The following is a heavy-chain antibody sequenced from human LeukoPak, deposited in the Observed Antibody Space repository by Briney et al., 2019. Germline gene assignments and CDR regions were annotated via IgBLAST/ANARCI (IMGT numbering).Heavy chain of an antibody. V-gene: IGHV4-59*01. D-gene: IGHD6-13*01. CDR1: GGSISSYY. Sequence: SETLSLTCTVSGGSISSYYWSWIRQPPGKGLEWIGYIYYSGSTNYNPSLKSRVTISVDTSKNQFSLKLSSVTAADTAVYYCASTHPIDSSPDAFDIWGQGTMVTVSS. J-gene: IGHJ3*02. CDR2: IYYSGST. CDR3: ASTHPIDSSPDAFDI.